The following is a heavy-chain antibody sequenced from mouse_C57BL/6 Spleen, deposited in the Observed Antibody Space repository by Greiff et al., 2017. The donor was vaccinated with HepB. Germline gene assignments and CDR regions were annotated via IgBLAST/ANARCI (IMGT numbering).Heavy chain of an antibody. V-gene: IGHV1-61*01. Sequence: VKLQQPGAELVRPGSSVKLSCKASGYTFTSYWMDWVKQRPGQGLEWIGNIYPSDSETHYNQKFKDKATLTVDKSSSTAYMQLSSLTSEDSAVYYCARRSNWVFAYWGQGTLVTVSA. CDR2: IYPSDSET. CDR3: ARRSNWVFAY. J-gene: IGHJ3*01. D-gene: IGHD4-1*01. CDR1: GYTFTSYW.